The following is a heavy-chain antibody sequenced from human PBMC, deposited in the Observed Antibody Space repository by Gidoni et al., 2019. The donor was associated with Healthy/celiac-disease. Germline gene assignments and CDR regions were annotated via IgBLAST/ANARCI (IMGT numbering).Heavy chain of an antibody. CDR2: IYTSGST. V-gene: IGHV4-61*02. D-gene: IGHD6-13*01. Sequence: QVQLQESGPGLVKPSQTLSLTCTVSGGSISSGSYYWSWIRQPAGKGLEWIGRIYTSGSTNYNPSLKSRVTISVDTSKNQFSLKLSSVTAADTAVYYCARASDVAAAGLDYWGQGTLVTVSS. J-gene: IGHJ4*02. CDR3: ARASDVAAAGLDY. CDR1: GGSISSGSYY.